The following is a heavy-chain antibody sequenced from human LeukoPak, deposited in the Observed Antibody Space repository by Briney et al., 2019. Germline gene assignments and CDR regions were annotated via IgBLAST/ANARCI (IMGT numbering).Heavy chain of an antibody. CDR3: ARVYSGYDVAFFN. Sequence: GGSLRLSCAVSGFTVSSNYMSWVRQAPGKGLEWVSVIYSGGSTYYADSVKGRFTISRDNSKNTLYLQMNSLRAEDTAVYYCARVYSGYDVAFFNWGQGTLVTVSS. CDR2: IYSGGST. V-gene: IGHV3-53*01. J-gene: IGHJ4*02. D-gene: IGHD5-12*01. CDR1: GFTVSSNY.